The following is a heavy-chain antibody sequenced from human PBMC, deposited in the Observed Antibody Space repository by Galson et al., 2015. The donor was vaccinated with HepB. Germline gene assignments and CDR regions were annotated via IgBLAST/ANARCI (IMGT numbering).Heavy chain of an antibody. J-gene: IGHJ3*02. D-gene: IGHD6-13*01. CDR1: GGTFSSYA. Sequence: SVKVSCKASGGTFSSYAISWVRQAPGQGLEWMGGIIPIFDTANYAQKFQGRVTITADESTSTAYMELSSLRSEDTAVYYCARDPPFRYSSSWYGLDAFDIWGQGTMVTVSS. CDR2: IIPIFDTA. V-gene: IGHV1-69*13. CDR3: ARDPPFRYSSSWYGLDAFDI.